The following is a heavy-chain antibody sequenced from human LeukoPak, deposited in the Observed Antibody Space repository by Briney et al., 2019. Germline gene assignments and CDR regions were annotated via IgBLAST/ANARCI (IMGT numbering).Heavy chain of an antibody. J-gene: IGHJ6*02. CDR3: ARHLQWAIPPSPYGMNV. CDR2: IYYSGNT. Sequence: SETLSLTCSVSGGSISSYYWSWIRQPPGKGLEWMGYIYYSGNTNYLPSLKSRVTISLDTSKGQFSLKLYSVPAADTAVYSCARHLQWAIPPSPYGMNVWGQGTTVTVSS. D-gene: IGHD3-3*01. CDR1: GGSISSYY. V-gene: IGHV4-59*08.